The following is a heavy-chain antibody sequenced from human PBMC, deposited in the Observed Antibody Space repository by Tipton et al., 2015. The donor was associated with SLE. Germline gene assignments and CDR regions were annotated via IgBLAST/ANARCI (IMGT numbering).Heavy chain of an antibody. J-gene: IGHJ4*02. Sequence: SLRLSCAASGFTFSSYAMHWVRQAPGKGLEWVAVISYDGSNKYYADSVKGRFTISRDNSKNTLYLQINSLRAEDTAVYYCASIAAAYFDYWGQGTLVTVSS. CDR3: ASIAAAYFDY. V-gene: IGHV3-30-3*01. CDR2: ISYDGSNK. D-gene: IGHD6-13*01. CDR1: GFTFSSYA.